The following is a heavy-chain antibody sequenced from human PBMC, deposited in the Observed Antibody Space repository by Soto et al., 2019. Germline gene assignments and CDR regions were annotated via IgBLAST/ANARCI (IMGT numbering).Heavy chain of an antibody. CDR1: GFTFSSYG. CDR2: VSSDGSDK. CDR3: ARSGCTSTRSSSNDF. V-gene: IGHV3-30*03. Sequence: HPGGSLRLACAASGFTFSSYGMHWYRQAPGKGLECVAVVSSDGSDKYYADSVNGLFSISRDNSKDTLFLLLESMRTDDPAVYYCARSGCTSTRSSSNDFWGQGTLVTLSS. D-gene: IGHD2-2*01. J-gene: IGHJ4*02.